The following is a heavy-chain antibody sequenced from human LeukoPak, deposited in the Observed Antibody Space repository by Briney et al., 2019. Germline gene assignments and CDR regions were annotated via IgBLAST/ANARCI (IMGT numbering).Heavy chain of an antibody. CDR1: GFTFTPYT. J-gene: IGHJ4*02. CDR2: ISSSGSTI. D-gene: IGHD6-13*01. V-gene: IGHV3-48*04. CDR3: AREPRRIAAAGTGFDY. Sequence: GGSLRLSCAASGFTFTPYTMNWVRQAPGKGLEWVSYISSSGSTIYYADSVKGRFTISRDNAKNSLYLQMNSLRAEDTAVYYCAREPRRIAAAGTGFDYWGQGTLVTVSS.